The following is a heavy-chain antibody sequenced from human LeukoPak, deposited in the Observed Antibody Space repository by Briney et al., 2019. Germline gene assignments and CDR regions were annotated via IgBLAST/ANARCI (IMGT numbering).Heavy chain of an antibody. V-gene: IGHV3-21*05. CDR1: ASGVAFTSHS. Sequence: PGGSLRLSCAASASGVAFTSHSMHWARHAPGKGLVWISYIHSSGDYILYADSVRGRFTVSRDNARNSLSLQMNSLRAEDTAIYYCAREYNSRATFDYWGQGTLVTVSS. CDR3: AREYNSRATFDY. D-gene: IGHD1-20*01. CDR2: IHSSGDYI. J-gene: IGHJ4*02.